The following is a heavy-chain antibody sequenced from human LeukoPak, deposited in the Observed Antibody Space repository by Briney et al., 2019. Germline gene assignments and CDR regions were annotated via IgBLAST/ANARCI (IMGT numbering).Heavy chain of an antibody. Sequence: GGSLRLSCAASGFTFSSYSMNWVRQAPGKGLEWVSSISSTSSSYIYYSDSVKGRFTISRDNAKNSLYLQMNSLRAEDTAVYYCARSSGWYHRGPDYYYYYMDVWGKGTTVTVS. J-gene: IGHJ6*03. CDR2: ISSTSSSYI. CDR3: ARSSGWYHRGPDYYYYYMDV. CDR1: GFTFSSYS. V-gene: IGHV3-21*01. D-gene: IGHD6-19*01.